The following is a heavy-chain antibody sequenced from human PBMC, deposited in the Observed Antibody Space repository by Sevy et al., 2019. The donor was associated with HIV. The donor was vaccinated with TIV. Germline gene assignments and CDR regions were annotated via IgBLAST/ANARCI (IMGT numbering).Heavy chain of an antibody. D-gene: IGHD6-13*01. CDR3: ARAYSSSWYVGAFDY. V-gene: IGHV3-30*03. CDR2: ISYDGSNK. CDR1: GFTFSSYG. Sequence: GGSLRLSYAASGFTFSSYGMPWVRQAPGKGLEWVAVISYDGSNKYYADSVKGRFTISRDNSKNTLYLQMNSLRAEDTAVYYCARAYSSSWYVGAFDYWGQGTMVTVSS. J-gene: IGHJ4*02.